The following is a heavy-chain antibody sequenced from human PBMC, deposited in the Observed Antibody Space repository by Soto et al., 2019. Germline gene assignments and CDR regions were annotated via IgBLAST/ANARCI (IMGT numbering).Heavy chain of an antibody. CDR3: ARTWKKVGAAFAVGYFDR. CDR2: INPNSGGT. V-gene: IGHV1-2*04. Sequence: ASVKVSCKASGYTFTGYYMHWVRQAPGQGLEWMGWINPNSGGTNYAQTFQGWVTMTRDTSISTVYMDLSRLRSDDTAVYYCARTWKKVGAAFAVGYFDRWGLGTLVTVSS. CDR1: GYTFTGYY. D-gene: IGHD1-26*01. J-gene: IGHJ4*02.